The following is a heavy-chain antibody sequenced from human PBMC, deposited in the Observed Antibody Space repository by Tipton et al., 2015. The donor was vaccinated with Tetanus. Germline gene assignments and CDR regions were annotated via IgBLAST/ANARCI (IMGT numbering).Heavy chain of an antibody. CDR3: ARDPSGGVRYFDY. V-gene: IGHV4-59*01. J-gene: IGHJ4*02. Sequence: TLSLTCTISGGSISRFYWGWIRQPPGKGLEWIGHAYYSGSTNYNPSLKSRVSISVDTSNDQFSLRLTSVTAADTAIYYCARDPSGGVRYFDYWGQGTLVTVSS. D-gene: IGHD2-8*01. CDR2: AYYSGST. CDR1: GGSISRFY.